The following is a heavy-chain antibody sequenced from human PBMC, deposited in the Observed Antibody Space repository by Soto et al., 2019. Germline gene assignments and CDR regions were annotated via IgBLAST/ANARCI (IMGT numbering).Heavy chain of an antibody. J-gene: IGHJ4*02. CDR3: AREGNEFDYCDYAPLDY. CDR1: GYTFTSYA. V-gene: IGHV1-3*01. Sequence: QVQLVQSGAEVKKPGASVKVSCKASGYTFTSYAMHWVRQAPGQRLEWMGWINAGNGNTKYSQKFQGRVTITRDTSASTAYMELSSLRSADTAVYYCAREGNEFDYCDYAPLDYWGQGTLVTVSS. D-gene: IGHD4-17*01. CDR2: INAGNGNT.